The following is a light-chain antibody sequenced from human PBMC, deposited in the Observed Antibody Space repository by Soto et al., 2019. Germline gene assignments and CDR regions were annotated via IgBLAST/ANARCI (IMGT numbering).Light chain of an antibody. CDR2: DAS. CDR3: QQYGSSGT. CDR1: QSVSSY. J-gene: IGKJ1*01. V-gene: IGKV3-11*01. Sequence: EYVLTQSPGTLSLSPGERVTLSCRASQSVSSYLAWYQQKPGQAPRLLIYDASNRATGIPARFSGSGSGTDFTLTISSLEPDDFAVYYCQQYGSSGTFGQGTKVDI.